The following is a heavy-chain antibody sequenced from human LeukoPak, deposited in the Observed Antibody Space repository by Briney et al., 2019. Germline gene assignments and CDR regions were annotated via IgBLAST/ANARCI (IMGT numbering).Heavy chain of an antibody. J-gene: IGHJ4*02. V-gene: IGHV7-4-1*02. CDR1: GYTFTSYG. CDR3: ARQGPGYCSSTSCYGVDY. Sequence: ASVKVSCKASGYTFTSYGISWVRQAPGQGLEWMGWINTNTGNPTYAQGFTGRFVFSLDTSVSTAYLQISSLKAEDTAVYYCARQGPGYCSSTSCYGVDYWGQGTLVTVSS. CDR2: INTNTGNP. D-gene: IGHD2-2*01.